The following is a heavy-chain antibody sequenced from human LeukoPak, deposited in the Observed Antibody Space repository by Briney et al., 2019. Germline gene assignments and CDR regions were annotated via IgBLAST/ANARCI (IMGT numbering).Heavy chain of an antibody. CDR1: GGSIGSYY. V-gene: IGHV4-59*01. CDR2: IYYSGST. Sequence: SETLSLTCTVSGGSIGSYYWSWIRQPPGKGLEWIGYIYYSGSTNYNPSLKSRVTISVDTSKNQFSLKLSSVTAADTAVYYCARETNDFWSGYRGGWFDPWGQGTLVTVSS. J-gene: IGHJ5*02. CDR3: ARETNDFWSGYRGGWFDP. D-gene: IGHD3-3*01.